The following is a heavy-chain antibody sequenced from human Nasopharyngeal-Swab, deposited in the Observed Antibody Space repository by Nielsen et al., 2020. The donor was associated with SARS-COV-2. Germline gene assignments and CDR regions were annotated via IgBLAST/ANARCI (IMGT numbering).Heavy chain of an antibody. CDR1: GGSFSGFY. CDR2: INHNERT. CDR3: VSSSSWYYFDY. Sequence: SETLSLTCAVYGGSFSGFYWNWIRQPPGRGLEWIGEINHNERTNYNPSLKSRITLSVDTSNNQFSLQLSSVTAADTAVYYCVSSSSWYYFDYWAQGTQVTVSS. V-gene: IGHV4-34*01. D-gene: IGHD6-13*01. J-gene: IGHJ4*02.